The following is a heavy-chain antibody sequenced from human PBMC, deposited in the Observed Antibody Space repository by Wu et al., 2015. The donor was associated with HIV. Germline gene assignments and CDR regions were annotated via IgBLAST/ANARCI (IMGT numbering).Heavy chain of an antibody. Sequence: QLVQSGAEVKKPGASVKVSCKASPYTFTSFGIGWVRQAPGQGLEWMGWVSPYNGNRDFAQELQGRVTMTTDTSTGTAYMELRSLRSDDTAVYYCATDGDYISGSVYWGQGTLVTVSS. CDR1: PYTFTSFG. D-gene: IGHD6-19*01. J-gene: IGHJ4*02. V-gene: IGHV1-18*01. CDR3: ATDGDYISGSVY. CDR2: VSPYNGNR.